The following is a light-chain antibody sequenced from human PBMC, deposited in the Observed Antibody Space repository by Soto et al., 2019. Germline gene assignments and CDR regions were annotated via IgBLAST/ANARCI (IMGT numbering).Light chain of an antibody. J-gene: IGLJ2*01. CDR2: EVS. CDR1: SSDVGGYNY. Sequence: QSALTQPASVSGSPGQSITISCTGTSSDVGGYNYVSWYQQHPGKAPKRIIYEVSNRPSGVSNRFSGSKSGNTASLTISGLQADDEADYYCSSYTSSSTLYVVFGGGTKLTVL. CDR3: SSYTSSSTLYVV. V-gene: IGLV2-14*01.